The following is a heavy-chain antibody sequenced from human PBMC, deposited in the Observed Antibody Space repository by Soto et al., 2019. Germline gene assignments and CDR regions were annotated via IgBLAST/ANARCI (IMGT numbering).Heavy chain of an antibody. V-gene: IGHV4-61*07. CDR2: VHYSGAT. Sequence: TPGKGLEWIGYVHYSGATKFRSSLKSRLDISVDTSENQFALELTSVTAADTAVYYCARLLLCPGEDGIRYSVSVSAFLLKRASDP. CDR3: ARLLLCPGEDGIRYSVSVSAFLLKRASDP. J-gene: IGHJ5*02. D-gene: IGHD3-10*02.